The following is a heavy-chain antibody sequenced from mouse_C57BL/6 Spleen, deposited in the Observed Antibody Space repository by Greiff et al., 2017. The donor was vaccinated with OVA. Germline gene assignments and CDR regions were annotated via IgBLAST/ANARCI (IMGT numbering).Heavy chain of an antibody. D-gene: IGHD1-1*01. V-gene: IGHV1-15*01. CDR2: IDPETGGT. CDR3: LYYYGSWDAMDY. J-gene: IGHJ4*01. Sequence: QVHVKQSGAELVRPGASVTLSCKASGYTFTDYEMHWVKQTPVHGLEWIGAIDPETGGTAYNQKFTGKAILTADKSSSTAYMELRSLTSEDSAVYYCLYYYGSWDAMDYWGQGTSVTVSS. CDR1: GYTFTDYE.